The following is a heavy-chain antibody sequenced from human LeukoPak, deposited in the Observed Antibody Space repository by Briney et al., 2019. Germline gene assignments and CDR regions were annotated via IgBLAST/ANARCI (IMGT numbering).Heavy chain of an antibody. J-gene: IGHJ4*02. Sequence: VGSLRLSCAPSGFGFSGYAMSSGRPAPGKGLGWGSAISGSGGITYTTDSAKGRYTISRDNSKNTLYLQMNRLRAEDTAVYYCAKDLYSSGWYGPLDYWGQGTLVTVSS. D-gene: IGHD6-19*01. CDR1: GFGFSGYA. CDR3: AKDLYSSGWYGPLDY. CDR2: ISGSGGIT. V-gene: IGHV3-23*01.